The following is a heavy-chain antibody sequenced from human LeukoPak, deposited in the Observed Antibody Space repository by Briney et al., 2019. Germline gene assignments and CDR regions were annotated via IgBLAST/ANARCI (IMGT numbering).Heavy chain of an antibody. J-gene: IGHJ3*02. Sequence: SETLSLTCTVSGGSISSYYWSWIRQPPGKGLAWIGYIYYSGSTNYNPSLKRRVTISVDTAKNQFSLKLSSVTAADTAVYYCARGEVVFDIWGQGTMVTVSS. V-gene: IGHV4-59*01. CDR2: IYYSGST. CDR1: GGSISSYY. CDR3: ARGEVVFDI. D-gene: IGHD6-6*01.